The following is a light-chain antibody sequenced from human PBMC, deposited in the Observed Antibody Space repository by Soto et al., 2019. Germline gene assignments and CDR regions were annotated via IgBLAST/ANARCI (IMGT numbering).Light chain of an antibody. CDR2: DAS. J-gene: IGKJ1*01. V-gene: IGKV1-5*01. Sequence: DIQMTQSPSTLSASVGDRVTITCRASQSISSWLAWYQQKPGKAPKLLIYDASSLESGVPSRFSGSGSGTEFSLTISSLQPDDFATYYCQQYKSYSWTFGQGTNV. CDR1: QSISSW. CDR3: QQYKSYSWT.